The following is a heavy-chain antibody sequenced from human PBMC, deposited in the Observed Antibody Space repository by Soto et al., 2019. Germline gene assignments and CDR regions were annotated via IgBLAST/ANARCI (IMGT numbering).Heavy chain of an antibody. CDR3: ARDIWSGNYKWFDS. V-gene: IGHV3-30*03. D-gene: IGHD3-3*01. CDR1: TLTVSLYG. CDR2: ISNDGGTQ. J-gene: IGHJ5*01. Sequence: PRLSCAASTLTVSLYGIQWVRQAPGKGLDWVAFISNDGGTQYYADSVKGRFSISRDNSMNTVDLHMNSLRAEDTAIYYCARDIWSGNYKWFDSWGQGTLVTVSS.